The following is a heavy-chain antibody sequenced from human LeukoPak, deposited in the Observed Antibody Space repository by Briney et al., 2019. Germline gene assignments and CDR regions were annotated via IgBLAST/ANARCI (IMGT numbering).Heavy chain of an antibody. V-gene: IGHV4-39*07. Sequence: PSETLSLTCAVSGGSISNNFYYWGWVRQPPGKGLEWIGMIYFNGDTYYNPSLKSRVTISIDTSKNEFSLKLSSVTAADTADYYCARHASGGTYPMDVWAKGTTVIVSS. CDR3: ARHASGGTYPMDV. CDR1: GGSISNNFYY. CDR2: IYFNGDT. D-gene: IGHD1-26*01. J-gene: IGHJ6*04.